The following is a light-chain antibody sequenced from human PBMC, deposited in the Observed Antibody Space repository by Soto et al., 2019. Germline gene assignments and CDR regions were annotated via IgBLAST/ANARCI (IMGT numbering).Light chain of an antibody. CDR2: EVS. J-gene: IGLJ2*01. CDR1: SSEVGGYNY. V-gene: IGLV2-14*01. Sequence: QSALTQPASVSGSTRQSITISCTRTSSEVGGYNYVSWYQQHPGKAPKFMIYEVSNRPSGVSNRFSGSKSGNTASLTISGLQAEDEADYYCSSYTSSRTYVVFGGGTKVTVL. CDR3: SSYTSSRTYVV.